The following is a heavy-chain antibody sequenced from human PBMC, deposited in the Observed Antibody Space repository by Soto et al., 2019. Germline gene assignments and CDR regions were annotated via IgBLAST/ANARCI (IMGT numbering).Heavy chain of an antibody. D-gene: IGHD3-10*01. J-gene: IGHJ4*02. CDR1: GFTFSNYA. V-gene: IGHV3-23*01. Sequence: GGSLRLSCAASGFTFSNYAMSWVRQAPGKGLKWISGISGSGGSTYYADSVKGRFTISRDNSKNTLYLQMNSLRAEDTAVYYCAKDSRITMVRGVVIPPGYWGQGTLVTVSS. CDR2: ISGSGGST. CDR3: AKDSRITMVRGVVIPPGY.